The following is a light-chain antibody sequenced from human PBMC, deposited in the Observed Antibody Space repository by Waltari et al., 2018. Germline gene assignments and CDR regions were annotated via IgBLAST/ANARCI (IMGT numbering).Light chain of an antibody. V-gene: IGKV1-5*03. CDR3: QQYNTYSLT. J-gene: IGKJ4*01. Sequence: DIQMTPSPSTLSASVGDRVTITCRASQSISTWLAWYQQKPGKAPKVLIYEASSLQSGVPSRFSGSGSGTEFTRTINNLQPDDFATYYCQQYNTYSLTFGGGTKVEIK. CDR1: QSISTW. CDR2: EAS.